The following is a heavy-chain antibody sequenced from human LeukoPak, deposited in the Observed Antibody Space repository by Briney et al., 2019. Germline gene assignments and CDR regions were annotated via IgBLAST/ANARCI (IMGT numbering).Heavy chain of an antibody. J-gene: IGHJ2*01. CDR1: GYTFTSYG. CDR2: ISAYNGNT. Sequence: EASVKVSCKTSGYTFTSYGTSWVRQAPGQGLEWMGWISAYNGNTNYAQKLQGRVTMTTDTSTSTAYMELRSLRSDDTAVYYCARGGDSSGYYWWYFDLWGRGTLVTVSS. V-gene: IGHV1-18*01. D-gene: IGHD3-22*01. CDR3: ARGGDSSGYYWWYFDL.